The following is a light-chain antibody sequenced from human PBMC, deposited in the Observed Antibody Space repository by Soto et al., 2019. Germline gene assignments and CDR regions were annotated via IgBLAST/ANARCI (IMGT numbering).Light chain of an antibody. CDR1: QYIGTY. Sequence: DIQMTQSPSSLSTSVGDRVTITWRASQYIGTYLNWYQQKPGEAPKLLMSSASRLQSGVPSTFSGSGSGTDFTLTISRLQPGDFATYYCQQSFTIPWTFGQGTRVEIK. J-gene: IGKJ1*01. CDR3: QQSFTIPWT. V-gene: IGKV1-39*01. CDR2: SAS.